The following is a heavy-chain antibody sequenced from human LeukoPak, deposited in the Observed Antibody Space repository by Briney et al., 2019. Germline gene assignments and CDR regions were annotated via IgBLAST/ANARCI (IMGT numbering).Heavy chain of an antibody. CDR3: ARTYYDFWSGYFTQLNWFDP. Sequence: SVKVSCKASGYTFTGYYMHWVRQAPGQGLEWIGWINPNSGGTSYAQKFHGRVTMTRDTSISTAYMELSRLRSDDTAVYYCARTYYDFWSGYFTQLNWFDPWGQGTLVTVSS. J-gene: IGHJ5*02. CDR2: INPNSGGT. CDR1: GYTFTGYY. V-gene: IGHV1-2*02. D-gene: IGHD3-3*01.